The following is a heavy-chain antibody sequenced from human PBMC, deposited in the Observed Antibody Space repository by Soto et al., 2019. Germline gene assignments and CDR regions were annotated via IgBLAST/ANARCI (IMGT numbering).Heavy chain of an antibody. CDR3: ARDLGPPNWFAS. Sequence: QVQLVQSGAEMKQPGASVKVSCKTSGYAFSGYRLSWVRQGPGQGLEWMGWISGYNGNTDYAQKFQGRVTMTTDTSTSTAYMERRTLRSDDTAVYYCARDLGPPNWFASWGQGPLVTVSS. CDR1: GYAFSGYR. J-gene: IGHJ5*01. V-gene: IGHV1-18*01. CDR2: ISGYNGNT.